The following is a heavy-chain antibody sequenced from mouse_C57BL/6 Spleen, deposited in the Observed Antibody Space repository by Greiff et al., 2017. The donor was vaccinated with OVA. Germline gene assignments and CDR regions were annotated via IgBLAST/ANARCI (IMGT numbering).Heavy chain of an antibody. CDR3: TRGGYDGYPFDY. CDR1: GYTFTDYE. CDR2: IDPETGGT. J-gene: IGHJ2*01. D-gene: IGHD2-3*01. V-gene: IGHV1-15*01. Sequence: VKLQESGAELVRPGASVTLSCKASGYTFTDYEMHWVKQTPVHGLEWIGAIDPETGGTAYNQKFKGKAILTADKSSSTAYMELRSLTSEDSAVYYCTRGGYDGYPFDYWGQGTTLTVSS.